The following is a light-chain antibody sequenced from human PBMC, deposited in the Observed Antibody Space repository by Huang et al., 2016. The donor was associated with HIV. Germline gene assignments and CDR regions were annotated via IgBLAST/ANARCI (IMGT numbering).Light chain of an antibody. CDR2: AAS. Sequence: AVRMTQSPSSLSASTGDRVNITCRASQDIDNHLAWYQQKPGKAPKLLILAASTLQSGVPSRFSGSGSGTDFALNIDCLQSEDFATYYCQQYYSHYLTFGGGTTVEIK. J-gene: IGKJ4*01. CDR1: QDIDNH. V-gene: IGKV1-8*01. CDR3: QQYYSHYLT.